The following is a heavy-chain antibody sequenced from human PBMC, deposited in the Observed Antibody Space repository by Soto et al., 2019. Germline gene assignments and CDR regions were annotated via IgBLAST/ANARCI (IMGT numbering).Heavy chain of an antibody. CDR2: ITGSGGDT. J-gene: IGHJ6*02. CDR3: ARTRVVSYYYYGMDV. Sequence: GGSLRLSCAASGFTFSNYAMSWVRQAPGKGLEWVSAITGSGGDTYHADSVKGRFTISRDNSKNTLYLQMNSLRAEDTAVYYCARTRVVSYYYYGMDVWGQGTTVTVSS. D-gene: IGHD3-3*01. V-gene: IGHV3-23*01. CDR1: GFTFSNYA.